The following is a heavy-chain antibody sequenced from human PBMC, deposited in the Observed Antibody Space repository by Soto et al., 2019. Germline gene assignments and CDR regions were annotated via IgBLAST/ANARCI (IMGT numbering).Heavy chain of an antibody. V-gene: IGHV3-15*07. J-gene: IGHJ4*02. Sequence: EVQLVESGGGLVKPGGSLRLSCAASGFTFSNAWMNWVRHAPGKGLEWVGRIKSKADDETTDYAAPVKGRFTISRDDSKNLLYLKINSLKMEDTGVYYFPPRITFFGGAPRSGGGQEPLFTVPS. CDR2: IKSKADDETT. CDR1: GFTFSNAW. D-gene: IGHD3-3*01. CDR3: PPRITFFGGAPRSG.